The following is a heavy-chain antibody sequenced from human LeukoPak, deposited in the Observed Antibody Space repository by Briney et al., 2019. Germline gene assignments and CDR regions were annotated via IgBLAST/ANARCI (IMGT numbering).Heavy chain of an antibody. CDR3: ATGASSSAFDY. D-gene: IGHD6-6*01. J-gene: IGHJ4*02. V-gene: IGHV1-8*01. CDR1: AYTFTSFY. Sequence: ASGKVSCNPSAYTFTSFYINWERQANGQWLEWKGWMNPNSGNTGYAQKFQGRVTMTRNTSISTAYMELSSLRSEDTAVYYCATGASSSAFDYWGQGALVTVSS. CDR2: MNPNSGNT.